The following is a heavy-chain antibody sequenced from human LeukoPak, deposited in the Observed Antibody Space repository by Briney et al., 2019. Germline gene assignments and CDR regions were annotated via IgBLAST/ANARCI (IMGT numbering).Heavy chain of an antibody. CDR2: IYYSGST. CDR3: ARARWDIVVVAGFDY. D-gene: IGHD2-15*01. Sequence: SETLSLTCTVSGGSISGYYWSWIRQPPGKGLEWIGYIYYSGSTYYNPSLKSRVTISVDTSKSQFSLKLSSVTAADTAVYYCARARWDIVVVAGFDYWGQGTLVTVSS. J-gene: IGHJ4*02. CDR1: GGSISGYY. V-gene: IGHV4-59*12.